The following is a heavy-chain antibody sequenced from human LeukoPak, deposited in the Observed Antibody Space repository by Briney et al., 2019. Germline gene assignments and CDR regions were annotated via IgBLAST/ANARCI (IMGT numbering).Heavy chain of an antibody. D-gene: IGHD1-26*01. V-gene: IGHV1-18*01. CDR1: GYTFTSYG. CDR3: AREGGSYYSGWFDP. CDR2: ISAYNGNT. Sequence: ASVKVSCKASGYTFTSYGISWVRQAPGQGLEWMGWISAYNGNTNYAQKLQGRVTMTTDTSTSTAYMELRNLRSDDTAVYYCAREGGSYYSGWFDPWGQGTLVTVSS. J-gene: IGHJ5*02.